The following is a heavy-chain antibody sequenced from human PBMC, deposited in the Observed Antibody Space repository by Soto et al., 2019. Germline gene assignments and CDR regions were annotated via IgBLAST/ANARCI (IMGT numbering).Heavy chain of an antibody. V-gene: IGHV3-30*03. CDR1: GFPFTTYG. D-gene: IGHD3-10*01. CDR3: VGGQYYFDD. Sequence: QVQLVESGGGVVQPGRSLRLSCAASGFPFTTYGMHWVREGPGKGLEWVAVISYDGSNRYYADSVKGRFTISRDNSKNTMYLQMNDLRPEDTALYYCVGGQYYFDDRGQGPLVTVSS. CDR2: ISYDGSNR. J-gene: IGHJ4*02.